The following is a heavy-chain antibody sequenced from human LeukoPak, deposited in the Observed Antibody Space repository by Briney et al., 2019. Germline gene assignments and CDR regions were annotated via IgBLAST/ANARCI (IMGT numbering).Heavy chain of an antibody. CDR3: ARGNYDFWSGYGMDV. CDR1: GGSISSYY. Sequence: SETLSLTCTASGGSISSYYWSWIRQPPGKGGEWIGYIYYSGSTNYNPSLKSRVTISVDTSKNQFSLKLSSVTAADTAVYYCARGNYDFWSGYGMDVWGQGTTVTVSS. J-gene: IGHJ6*02. V-gene: IGHV4-59*01. CDR2: IYYSGST. D-gene: IGHD3-3*01.